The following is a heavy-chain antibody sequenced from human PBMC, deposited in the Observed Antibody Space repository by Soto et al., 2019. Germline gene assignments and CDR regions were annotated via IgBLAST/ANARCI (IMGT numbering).Heavy chain of an antibody. D-gene: IGHD3-10*01. CDR2: INHSGST. CDR1: GGSFSGYY. V-gene: IGHV4-34*01. CDR3: AREGGSGSWEFDY. J-gene: IGHJ4*02. Sequence: PSETLSLTCAVYGGSFSGYYWSWIRQPPGKGLEWIGEINHSGSTNYNPSLKSRVTISVDTSKNQFSLKLSSVSAEDTAVYYCAREGGSGSWEFDYWGQGTLVTVSS.